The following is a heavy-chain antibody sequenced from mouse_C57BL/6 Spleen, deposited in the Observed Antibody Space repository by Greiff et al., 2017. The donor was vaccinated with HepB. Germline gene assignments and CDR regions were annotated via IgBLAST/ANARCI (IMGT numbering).Heavy chain of an antibody. J-gene: IGHJ3*01. CDR1: GYTFTSYW. CDR3: ARGNRDYDGSWFAY. D-gene: IGHD2-4*01. V-gene: IGHV1-64*01. Sequence: QVQLQQSGAELVKPGASVKLSCKASGYTFTSYWMHWVKQRPGQGLEWIGMIHPNSGSTNYNEKFKSKATLTVDKSSSTAYMQLSSLTSEDSAVYYCARGNRDYDGSWFAYWGQGTLVTVSA. CDR2: IHPNSGST.